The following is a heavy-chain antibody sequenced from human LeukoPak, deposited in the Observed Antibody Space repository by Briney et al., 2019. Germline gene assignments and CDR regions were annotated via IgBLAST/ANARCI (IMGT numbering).Heavy chain of an antibody. CDR2: IYYSGST. J-gene: IGHJ4*02. V-gene: IGHV4-59*01. CDR1: GGSISSYY. D-gene: IGHD5-24*01. CDR3: ARSGRTDGYKSYFDY. Sequence: SETLSLTCTVSGGSISSYYWNWIRQPPGKGLEWIGYIYYSGSTNYNPSLKSRVTISVDTSKNQFSLTLSSVTAADTAVYYCARSGRTDGYKSYFDYWVQGTLVTVSS.